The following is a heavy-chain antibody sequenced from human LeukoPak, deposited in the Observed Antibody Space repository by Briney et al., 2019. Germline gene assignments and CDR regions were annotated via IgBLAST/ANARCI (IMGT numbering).Heavy chain of an antibody. CDR3: AELGITMIGGV. D-gene: IGHD3-10*02. J-gene: IGHJ6*04. Sequence: PGGSLRLSCAASGFTFSDHYMSWIRQAPGKGLEWVSSISSGGSTKNYADSVKGRFSISRDNAKNSLYLQMNSLRAEDTAVYYCAELGITMIGGVWGKGTTVTISS. V-gene: IGHV3-11*04. CDR1: GFTFSDHY. CDR2: ISSGGSTK.